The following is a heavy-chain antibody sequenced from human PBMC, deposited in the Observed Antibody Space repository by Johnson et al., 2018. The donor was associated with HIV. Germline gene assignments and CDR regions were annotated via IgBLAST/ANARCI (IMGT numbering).Heavy chain of an antibody. J-gene: IGHJ3*02. D-gene: IGHD6-6*01. Sequence: VLLVESGGGLVQPGGSLRLSCAASGFTFSSYWMSWVRQAPGKGLEWVANIKQDGSEKYYVDSVKGRFTISRDNAKNSLYLQMNSLRAEDTAVYYCAKDRRTYSSSADAFDIWGQGTMVTVSS. CDR1: GFTFSSYW. CDR3: AKDRRTYSSSADAFDI. V-gene: IGHV3-7*01. CDR2: IKQDGSEK.